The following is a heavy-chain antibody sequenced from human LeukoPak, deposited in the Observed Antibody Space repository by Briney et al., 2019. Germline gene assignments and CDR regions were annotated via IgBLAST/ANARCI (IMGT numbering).Heavy chain of an antibody. D-gene: IGHD4-17*01. J-gene: IGHJ3*02. Sequence: PSETLSLTCTVSGGSISSYYWSWIRQPPGKGLEWIGYIYYSGSTNYNPSLKSRVTISVDTSKNQFSLKLSSVTAADTAVYYCARAAGYGDFDAFDIWGQGTMVTVSS. CDR3: ARAAGYGDFDAFDI. CDR1: GGSISSYY. CDR2: IYYSGST. V-gene: IGHV4-59*01.